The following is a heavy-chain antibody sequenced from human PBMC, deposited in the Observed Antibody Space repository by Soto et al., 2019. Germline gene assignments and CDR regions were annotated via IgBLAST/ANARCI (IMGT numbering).Heavy chain of an antibody. V-gene: IGHV4-34*01. CDR2: INHSGST. Sequence: QVQLQQWGAGLLKPSETLSLTCAVYGGSFSGYYWNWIRQPPGKGLEWIGEINHSGSTNYNPSLKSRVTISVDTSKNQFCLKLSSVTAADTAVYYCARVGDYDSSGPHDYWGQGTLVTVSS. J-gene: IGHJ4*02. CDR3: ARVGDYDSSGPHDY. D-gene: IGHD3-22*01. CDR1: GGSFSGYY.